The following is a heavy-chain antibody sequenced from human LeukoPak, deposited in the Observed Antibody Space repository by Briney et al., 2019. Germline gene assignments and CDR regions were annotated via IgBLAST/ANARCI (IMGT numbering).Heavy chain of an antibody. CDR2: IKEDGSEK. CDR1: GFTFSTYA. V-gene: IGHV3-7*01. CDR3: ACTIAVGY. Sequence: SGGSLRLSCAASGFTFSTYAMYWVRQAPGKGLEWVANIKEDGSEKHYADSVKGRFTISRDNAKNSLYLQMDTLRFEDTAVYYCACTIAVGYWGQGTLVTVSS. D-gene: IGHD6-19*01. J-gene: IGHJ4*02.